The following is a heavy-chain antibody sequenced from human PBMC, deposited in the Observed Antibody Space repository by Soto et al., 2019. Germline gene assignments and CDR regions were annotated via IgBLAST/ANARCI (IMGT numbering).Heavy chain of an antibody. J-gene: IGHJ5*02. V-gene: IGHV4-39*01. CDR2: IDYSGGT. CDR1: GGSISSSDSY. Sequence: PLETLSLTCTVSGGSISSSDSYWGWIRRPPGKGLEWVGTIDYSGGTTYNPSLESRVTISVDTSKNQFSLRLSFVTAADTAVYYCARRTPLYASESSRFDPWGQGALVTVSS. D-gene: IGHD3-10*01. CDR3: ARRTPLYASESSRFDP.